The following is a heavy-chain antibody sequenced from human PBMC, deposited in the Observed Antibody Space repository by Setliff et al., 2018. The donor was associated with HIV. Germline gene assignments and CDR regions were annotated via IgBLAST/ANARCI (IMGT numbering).Heavy chain of an antibody. Sequence: SETLSLTCAVSGVTFSSNNYYRGWIRQPPGKGLEWIGTVFYSGSTSYSPPLKSRVTISVDTSKNQFSLKLKSVTAADTALYYCARLVRGGSGHYFDYWGQGKLVTVSS. D-gene: IGHD3-10*01. J-gene: IGHJ4*02. CDR2: VFYSGST. V-gene: IGHV4-39*07. CDR1: GVTFSSNNYY. CDR3: ARLVRGGSGHYFDY.